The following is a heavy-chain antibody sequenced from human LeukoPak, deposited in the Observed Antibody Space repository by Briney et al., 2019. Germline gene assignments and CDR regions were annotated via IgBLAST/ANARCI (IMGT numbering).Heavy chain of an antibody. J-gene: IGHJ4*02. Sequence: PGGSLRLSCAASGFTFSSYWMSWVRQAPGKGLEWVANIKQDGSEKYYQDSVKGRFTISRDNAKNSLYLQMNSLRAEDTAVYYCAKTPKQWLAGSDYWGQGTLVTVSS. D-gene: IGHD6-19*01. CDR1: GFTFSSYW. CDR3: AKTPKQWLAGSDY. V-gene: IGHV3-7*03. CDR2: IKQDGSEK.